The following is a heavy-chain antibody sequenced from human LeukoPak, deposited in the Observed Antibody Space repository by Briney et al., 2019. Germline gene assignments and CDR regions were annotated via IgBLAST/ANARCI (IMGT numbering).Heavy chain of an antibody. Sequence: PGGSLRLSCAASGFTFSSYSMNWVRQAPGKGLEWVSSISSSSSYIYYADSVKGRFTISRDNSKNTLYLQMNSLRAEDTAVYYCAKTLNRGGFFGVVIIDQYYGMDVWGQGTTVTVSS. CDR1: GFTFSSYS. CDR2: ISSSSSYI. CDR3: AKTLNRGGFFGVVIIDQYYGMDV. J-gene: IGHJ6*02. V-gene: IGHV3-21*01. D-gene: IGHD3-3*01.